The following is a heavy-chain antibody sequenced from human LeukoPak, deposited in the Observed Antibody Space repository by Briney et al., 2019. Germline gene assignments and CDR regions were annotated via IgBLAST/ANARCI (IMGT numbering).Heavy chain of an antibody. CDR3: AKDRGSSSVDIVDGFDY. CDR1: GFTFSSYG. J-gene: IGHJ4*02. Sequence: GGSLRLPCAASGFTFSSYGMHWVRQAPGKGLEWVAFIRYDGSNKYYADSVKGRFTISRDNSKNTLYLQMNSLRAEDTAVYYCAKDRGSSSVDIVDGFDYWGQGTLVTVSS. CDR2: IRYDGSNK. V-gene: IGHV3-30*02. D-gene: IGHD5-12*01.